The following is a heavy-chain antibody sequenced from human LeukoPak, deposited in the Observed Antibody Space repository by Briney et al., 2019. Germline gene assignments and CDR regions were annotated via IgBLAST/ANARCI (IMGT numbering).Heavy chain of an antibody. J-gene: IGHJ4*02. CDR2: INPSGGST. CDR3: VREGYDYVWGSYRYPDY. V-gene: IGHV1-46*01. D-gene: IGHD3-16*02. Sequence: ASVKVSCKASGYTFTSYYMHWVRQAPGQGLEWMGIINPSGGSTSYAQKFQGRVTMTRDTSTSTVYMELSSLRSEDTAVYYCVREGYDYVWGSYRYPDYWGQGTLVTVSS. CDR1: GYTFTSYY.